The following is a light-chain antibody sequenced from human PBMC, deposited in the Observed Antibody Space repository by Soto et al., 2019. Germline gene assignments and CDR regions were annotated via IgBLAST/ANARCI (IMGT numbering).Light chain of an antibody. CDR3: HQYGGAPAWT. CDR2: GAS. J-gene: IGKJ1*01. V-gene: IGKV3-20*01. Sequence: EIVLTQSPGTLSLFPGERATLSCRASQSISSNYLAWYQQKPGQAPRLLIHGASNRATGIPERFSGAGSGSDFSLPISRIEPADFAVDSCHQYGGAPAWTFGQGTKVEIK. CDR1: QSISSNY.